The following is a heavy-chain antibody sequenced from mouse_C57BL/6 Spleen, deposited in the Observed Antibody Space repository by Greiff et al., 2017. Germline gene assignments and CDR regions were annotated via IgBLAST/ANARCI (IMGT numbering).Heavy chain of an antibody. CDR3: ARSYYGSYFDY. Sequence: VQLQQSGPELVKPGASVKISCKASGYTFTDYYMNWVKQSHGKSLEWIGDINPNNGGTSYNQKFKGKATLTVDKSSSTAYMELRSLTSEDSAVYYCARSYYGSYFDYWGQGTTLTVSS. D-gene: IGHD1-1*01. V-gene: IGHV1-26*01. CDR2: INPNNGGT. CDR1: GYTFTDYY. J-gene: IGHJ2*01.